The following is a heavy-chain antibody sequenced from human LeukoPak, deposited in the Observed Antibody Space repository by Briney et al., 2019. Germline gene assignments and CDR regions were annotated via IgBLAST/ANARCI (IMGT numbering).Heavy chain of an antibody. D-gene: IGHD6-19*01. CDR1: GGSINRSNYY. Sequence: SETLSLTCTVSGGSINRSNYYWGWIRQPPGKGPKWMGGIYYCGSTYYSPSLKNRVSISVGTSKDQFSLKLSSVTAADTAVYYCAGHRDSSGWYDFDYWGQGTLVTVSS. V-gene: IGHV4-39*01. CDR2: IYYCGST. CDR3: AGHRDSSGWYDFDY. J-gene: IGHJ4*02.